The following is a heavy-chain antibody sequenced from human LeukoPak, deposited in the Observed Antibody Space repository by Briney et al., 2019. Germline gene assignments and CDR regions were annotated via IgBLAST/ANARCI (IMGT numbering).Heavy chain of an antibody. CDR2: ISASGAGT. J-gene: IGHJ6*02. V-gene: IGHV3-23*01. CDR3: AQAWGRFGELFPLYYGLDV. Sequence: GGSLRLSCAASVLTHISNAMSWVRQAPGKGLEGVSAISASGAGTYYRDSGEGRFTISRDNSNNTLCLEMNSLRVEDTAVYYCAQAWGRFGELFPLYYGLDVGGEGPTVAVS. CDR1: VLTHISNA. D-gene: IGHD3-10*01.